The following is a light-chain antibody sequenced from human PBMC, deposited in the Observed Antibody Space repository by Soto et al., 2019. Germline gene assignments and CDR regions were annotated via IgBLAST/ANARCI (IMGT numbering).Light chain of an antibody. V-gene: IGKV3-11*01. Sequence: IVMKQSPATLSLSPGERANLSCMASQSVGKYLVWYQQKPGQAPRLLIYDASNRAPGIPARFSGSGSGTDFTLTISSLEPEDFAVYYCQQRGNRPPWTFGQGAKV. CDR1: QSVGKY. J-gene: IGKJ1*01. CDR3: QQRGNRPPWT. CDR2: DAS.